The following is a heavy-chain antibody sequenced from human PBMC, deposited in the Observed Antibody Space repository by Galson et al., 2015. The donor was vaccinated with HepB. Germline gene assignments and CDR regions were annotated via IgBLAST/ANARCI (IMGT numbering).Heavy chain of an antibody. CDR3: AKDYAVTTKSWSDP. J-gene: IGHJ5*02. CDR1: GYTFTTYG. D-gene: IGHD4-17*01. V-gene: IGHV1-18*01. Sequence: SVKVSCKASGYTFTTYGISWVRQAPRQGLEWMGWINTHNGDTNYARKFLGRVTMTTDTSTSTAYMELRNLRYDDTALYYCAKDYAVTTKSWSDPWGQGTLVTVSS. CDR2: INTHNGDT.